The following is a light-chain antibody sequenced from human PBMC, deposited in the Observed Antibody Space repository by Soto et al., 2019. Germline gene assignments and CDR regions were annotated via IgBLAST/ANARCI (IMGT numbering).Light chain of an antibody. CDR3: QQLNSYPPT. CDR1: QGISSY. CDR2: AAS. Sequence: IQLTQSPSSLSASVGDRVTVTCRASQGISSYLAWYQQQPGKAPKLLIYAASTLQRGVSSRFSGSGSGTDFTLNISSMQPADFATYYCQQLNSYPPTFGQGTKLEIK. V-gene: IGKV1-9*01. J-gene: IGKJ2*01.